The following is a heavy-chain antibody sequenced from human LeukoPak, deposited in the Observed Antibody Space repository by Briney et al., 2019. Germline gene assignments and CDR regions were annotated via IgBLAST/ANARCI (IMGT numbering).Heavy chain of an antibody. CDR2: IYYSGGT. J-gene: IGHJ1*01. Sequence: SETLSLTCSVSGDSVSRSDSYWDWIRQPPGKGLEWIGTIYYSGGTYYSPSLKSRVTMSVDPSNNQFSLNLRSVTAADTAVYYCARRRYYDSSGYLEWGQGTLLSVSS. CDR1: GDSVSRSDSY. D-gene: IGHD3-22*01. CDR3: ARRRYYDSSGYLE. V-gene: IGHV4-39*01.